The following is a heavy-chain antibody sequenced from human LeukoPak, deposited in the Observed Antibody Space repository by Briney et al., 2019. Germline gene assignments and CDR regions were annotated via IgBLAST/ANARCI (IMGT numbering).Heavy chain of an antibody. J-gene: IGHJ4*02. CDR1: GFTFDDYA. CDR2: ISWNSGSI. D-gene: IGHD3-16*02. Sequence: GGSLRLSCAASGFTFDDYAMHWVRQAPGKGLEWVSGISWNSGSIGYADSVKGRFTISRDNAKNSLYLQMNSLRAEDTALYYCAKDGVITFGGVIVWRYFDYWGQGTLVTVSS. CDR3: AKDGVITFGGVIVWRYFDY. V-gene: IGHV3-9*01.